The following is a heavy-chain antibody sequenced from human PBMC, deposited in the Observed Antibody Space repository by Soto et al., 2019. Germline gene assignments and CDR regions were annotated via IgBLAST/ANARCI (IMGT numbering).Heavy chain of an antibody. V-gene: IGHV1-8*01. D-gene: IGHD2-15*01. CDR2: MNPNSGNT. Sequence: ASVQVSCKASGYTFTSYDINWVRQATGQGLEWMGWMNPNSGNTGYAQKFQGRVTMTRNTSISTAYMELSSLRSEDTAVYYCASVNCSGGSCFFDYWGQGTLVTVSS. J-gene: IGHJ4*02. CDR3: ASVNCSGGSCFFDY. CDR1: GYTFTSYD.